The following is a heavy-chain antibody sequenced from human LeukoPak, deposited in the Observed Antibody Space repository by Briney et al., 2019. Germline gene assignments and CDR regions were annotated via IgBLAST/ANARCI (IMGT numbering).Heavy chain of an antibody. J-gene: IGHJ4*02. V-gene: IGHV1-8*01. CDR3: ARGGDSSGYYYVLLDY. D-gene: IGHD3-22*01. Sequence: ASVKVSCKASGYTFTSYDINWVRQATGQGLEWMGWMNPNSGNTGYAQKLQGRVTMTTDTSTSTAYMELRSLRSDDTAVYYCARGGDSSGYYYVLLDYWGQGTLVTVSS. CDR2: MNPNSGNT. CDR1: GYTFTSYD.